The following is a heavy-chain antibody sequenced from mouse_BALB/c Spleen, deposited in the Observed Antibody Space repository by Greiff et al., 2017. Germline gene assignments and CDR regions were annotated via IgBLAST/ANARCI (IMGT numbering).Heavy chain of an antibody. CDR2: ISYSGST. D-gene: IGHD2-4*01. CDR1: GYSITSDYA. Sequence: EVQLVESGPGLVKPSQSLSLTCTVTGYSITSDYAWNWIRQFPGNKLEWMGYISYSGSTSYNPSLKSRISITRDTSKNQFFLQLNSVTTEDTATYYCARLITTGNYYAMDYWGQGTSVTVSS. V-gene: IGHV3-2*02. CDR3: ARLITTGNYYAMDY. J-gene: IGHJ4*01.